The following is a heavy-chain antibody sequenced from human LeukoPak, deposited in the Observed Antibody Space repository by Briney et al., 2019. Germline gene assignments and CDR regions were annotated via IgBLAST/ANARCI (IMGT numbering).Heavy chain of an antibody. D-gene: IGHD2-15*01. CDR2: IIPILGIA. Sequence: GASVKVSCKASGCTFTGYYMHWVRQAPGQGLEWMGRIIPILGIANYAQKFQGRVTITADKSTSTAYMELSSLRSEDTAVYYCARDPRGSGSDYWGQGTLVTVSS. J-gene: IGHJ4*02. V-gene: IGHV1-69*04. CDR3: ARDPRGSGSDY. CDR1: GCTFTGYY.